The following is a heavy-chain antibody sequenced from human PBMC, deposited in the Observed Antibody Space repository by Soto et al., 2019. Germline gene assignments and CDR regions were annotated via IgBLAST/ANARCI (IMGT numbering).Heavy chain of an antibody. D-gene: IGHD3-10*01. CDR2: ISSSSSYI. CDR1: GFTFSSYS. Sequence: EVQLVESGGGLVKPGGSLRLSCAASGFTFSSYSMNWVRQAPGKGLEWVSSISSSSSYIYYADSVKGRFTISRDNAKNSLYLQMNSLRAEDTAVYYCASDAGSEVVFDYWGQGTLVTVSS. CDR3: ASDAGSEVVFDY. J-gene: IGHJ4*02. V-gene: IGHV3-21*01.